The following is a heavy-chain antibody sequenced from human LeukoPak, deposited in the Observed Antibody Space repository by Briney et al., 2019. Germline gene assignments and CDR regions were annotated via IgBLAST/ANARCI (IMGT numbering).Heavy chain of an antibody. D-gene: IGHD3-3*01. J-gene: IGHJ3*02. CDR2: ISGSGGST. CDR1: GFTFSSYV. V-gene: IGHV3-23*01. CDR3: AKDRLGVTPDAFDI. Sequence: GGSLRLSCAASGFTFSSYVMTWVRQAPGKSLEWVSGISGSGGSTYYADSVKGRFTISRDNSKNTLYLQMNSLRGEDTAVYYCAKDRLGVTPDAFDIWGQGTMVTVSS.